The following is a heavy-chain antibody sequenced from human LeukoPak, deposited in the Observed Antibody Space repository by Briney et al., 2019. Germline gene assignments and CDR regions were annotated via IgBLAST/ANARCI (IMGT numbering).Heavy chain of an antibody. CDR3: AKDHVRLVDY. Sequence: GGSLRLSCAASGFTFSTYGMSWVRQAPGKGLEWVSGISGSGGSRFYTDSVKGRFTISRDNSKNTLYLQMNSLRAEDTAVYYCAKDHVRLVDYWGQGTLVTVSS. CDR1: GFTFSTYG. CDR2: ISGSGGSR. D-gene: IGHD6-19*01. J-gene: IGHJ4*02. V-gene: IGHV3-23*01.